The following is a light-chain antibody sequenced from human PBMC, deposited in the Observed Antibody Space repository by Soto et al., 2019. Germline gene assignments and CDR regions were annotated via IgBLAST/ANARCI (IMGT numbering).Light chain of an antibody. Sequence: SQGISSYLAWYQQKPGKAPKLLIYAASTLQSGVPSRFSVIGSGREYTFACSLLKPEDFASYSCQLLNRYPLTFGQGTRLEI. CDR2: AAS. CDR1: QGISSY. CDR3: QLLNRYPLT. V-gene: IGKV1-9*01. J-gene: IGKJ5*01.